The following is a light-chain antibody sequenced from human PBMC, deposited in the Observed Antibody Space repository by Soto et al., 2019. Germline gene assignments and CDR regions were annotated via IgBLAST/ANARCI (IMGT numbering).Light chain of an antibody. J-gene: IGLJ1*01. Sequence: QSVLTQPXSVSGSPGQSVTIPCTGTSSDVGGYDHVSWYQQHPGKAPKLLIYEVTKRPAGVPDRFSGSKSGNTASLTVSGLQAEDEADYFCSSDAGNYNYVFGTGTKVPVL. CDR1: SSDVGGYDH. CDR2: EVT. V-gene: IGLV2-8*01. CDR3: SSDAGNYNYV.